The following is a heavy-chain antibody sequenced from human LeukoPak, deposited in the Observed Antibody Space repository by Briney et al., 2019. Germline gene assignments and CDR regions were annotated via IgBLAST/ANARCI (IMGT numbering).Heavy chain of an antibody. CDR2: INAGNGNT. J-gene: IGHJ6*02. Sequence: ASVKVSCKASGYTFTSYAMHWVRQAPGQRLEWMGWINAGNGNTKYSQKFQGRVTITRDTSASTAYMELSSLRSEDTAVYYCAREPIVVVVAAKEGRDYYHYYGMDVWGQGTTVTVSS. CDR3: AREPIVVVVAAKEGRDYYHYYGMDV. D-gene: IGHD2-15*01. V-gene: IGHV1-3*01. CDR1: GYTFTSYA.